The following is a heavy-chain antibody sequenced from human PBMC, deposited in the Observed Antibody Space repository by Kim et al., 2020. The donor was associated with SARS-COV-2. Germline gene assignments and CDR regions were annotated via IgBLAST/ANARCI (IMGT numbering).Heavy chain of an antibody. CDR1: GFTFSRYG. J-gene: IGHJ4*02. V-gene: IGHV3-30*18. CDR2: ISYDGNHI. Sequence: PGGSLRLSCAASGFTFSRYGIHWVRQAPGKGLEWVAVISYDGNHIFYGDSVKGRFTISRDNSKNTVYLQMNSLRVEDTAVYYCAKDEDVVATIPRLFDCWGQGALVTVSS. D-gene: IGHD5-12*01. CDR3: AKDEDVVATIPRLFDC.